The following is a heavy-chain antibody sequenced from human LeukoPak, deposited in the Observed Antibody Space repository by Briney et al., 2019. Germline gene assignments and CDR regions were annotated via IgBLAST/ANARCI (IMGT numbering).Heavy chain of an antibody. J-gene: IGHJ4*02. D-gene: IGHD3-3*01. CDR1: GFTFSSYS. CDR2: ISSSSSYI. V-gene: IGHV3-21*01. Sequence: PGGSLRLSCAASGFTFSSYSMNWVRQAPGKGLEWVSSISSSSSYIYYADSVKGRFTISRDNAKNSLYLQMNSLRADDTAVYYCARVGYEGGSYSLFDYWGQGTLVTVSS. CDR3: ARVGYEGGSYSLFDY.